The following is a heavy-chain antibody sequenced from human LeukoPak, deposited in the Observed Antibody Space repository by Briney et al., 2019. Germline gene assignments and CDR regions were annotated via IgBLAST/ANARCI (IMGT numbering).Heavy chain of an antibody. D-gene: IGHD3-22*01. CDR3: AAHRGSRGYHFDAFDF. V-gene: IGHV4-31*03. CDR1: GGSISSGAYY. J-gene: IGHJ3*01. CDR2: IYYSGST. Sequence: PSQTLSLTCTVSGGSISSGAYYWSWIRQHPGKGLEWIGYIYYSGSTYYNPSLKSRFTISVDTSNNQFSLKLNSVTAADTAVYFCAAHRGSRGYHFDAFDFWGQGTMVIVSS.